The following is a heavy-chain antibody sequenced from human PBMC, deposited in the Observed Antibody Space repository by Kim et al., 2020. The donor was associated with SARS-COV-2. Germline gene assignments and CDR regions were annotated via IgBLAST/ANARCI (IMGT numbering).Heavy chain of an antibody. CDR1: GFSFSNYA. D-gene: IGHD3-10*01. J-gene: IGHJ4*02. CDR3: AKGFITMVTSVDS. V-gene: IGHV3-23*01. Sequence: GGSLRLSCAVSGFSFSNYAMNWVRQAPGKGLEWVSAISAGGSSTFYTDSVKGRFTISRDNSKNTLDLQMNSLRAEDTALYYCAKGFITMVTSVDSCDQGT. CDR2: ISAGGSST.